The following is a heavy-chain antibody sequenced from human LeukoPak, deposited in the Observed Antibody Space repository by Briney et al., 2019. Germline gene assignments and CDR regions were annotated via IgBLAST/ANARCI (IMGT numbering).Heavy chain of an antibody. CDR1: GYTFTSYY. J-gene: IGHJ4*02. V-gene: IGHV1-8*03. D-gene: IGHD3-22*01. Sequence: ASVKVSCKASGYTFTSYYMHWVRQAPGQGLEWMGWMNPNSGNTGYAQKFQGRVTITRNTSISTAYMELSSLRSEDTAVYYCARGQYDSTGYDYWGQGTLVTVSS. CDR3: ARGQYDSTGYDY. CDR2: MNPNSGNT.